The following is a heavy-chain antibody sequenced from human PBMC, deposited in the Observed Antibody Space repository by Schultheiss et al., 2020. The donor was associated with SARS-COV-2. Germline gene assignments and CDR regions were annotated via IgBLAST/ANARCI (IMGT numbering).Heavy chain of an antibody. Sequence: GGSLRLSCAASGFTFSSYAMSWVRQAPGKGLEWVSAISGSGGSTYYADSVKGRFTISRDNSKNTLYLQVNSLRAEDTAVYYCARERGGNDEFDYWGQGTLVTVSS. CDR1: GFTFSSYA. CDR2: ISGSGGST. V-gene: IGHV3-23*01. CDR3: ARERGGNDEFDY. D-gene: IGHD1-1*01. J-gene: IGHJ4*02.